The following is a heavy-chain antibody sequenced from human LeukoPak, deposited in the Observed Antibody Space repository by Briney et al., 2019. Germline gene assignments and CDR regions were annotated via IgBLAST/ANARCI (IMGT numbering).Heavy chain of an antibody. D-gene: IGHD3-3*01. CDR2: IYYSGST. CDR3: ARDSPYDFWSGYRHYYGMDV. Sequence: PSETLSLTCTVSGGSISSYYWGWIRQPPGKGLEWIGYIYYSGSTNYNPSLKSRVTISVDTSKNQFSLKLSSVAAADTAVYYCARDSPYDFWSGYRHYYGMDVWGQGTTVTVSS. V-gene: IGHV4-59*01. CDR1: GGSISSYY. J-gene: IGHJ6*02.